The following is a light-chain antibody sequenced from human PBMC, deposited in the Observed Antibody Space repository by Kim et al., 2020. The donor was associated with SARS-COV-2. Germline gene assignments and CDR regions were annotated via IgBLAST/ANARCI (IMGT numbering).Light chain of an antibody. CDR2: KAT. V-gene: IGKV1-5*03. Sequence: SASIGDRVTITCRASQSISSWLAWYQQKPGKAPKLLIYKATGLETGDPARFSGRGSGTQCTLSINNLQPDDFATYYCQQYSSYPYTFDQGTKLEI. J-gene: IGKJ2*01. CDR1: QSISSW. CDR3: QQYSSYPYT.